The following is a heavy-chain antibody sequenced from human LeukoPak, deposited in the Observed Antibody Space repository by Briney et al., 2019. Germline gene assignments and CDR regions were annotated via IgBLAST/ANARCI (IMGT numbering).Heavy chain of an antibody. CDR3: ARLGPYYDFWSGYLPVDY. V-gene: IGHV4-39*01. CDR2: IYDSGST. D-gene: IGHD3-3*01. Sequence: SETLSLTCTVSGGSISSSSYYWGWIRQPPGKGLEWIGNIYDSGSTYYNPSLKSRITISVDTSKNQFSLKLNSMTAADTAVYYCARLGPYYDFWSGYLPVDYWGQGTLVTVSS. CDR1: GGSISSSSYY. J-gene: IGHJ4*02.